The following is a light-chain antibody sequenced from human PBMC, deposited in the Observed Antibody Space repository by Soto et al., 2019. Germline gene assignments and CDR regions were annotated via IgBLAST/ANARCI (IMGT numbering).Light chain of an antibody. Sequence: EIVMTQSPATLSVSPGERATLSCRASQSVSSNFAWYYQKPGQAPRLLIYGASTRDTGIRARFSGSGSGTEFTLTISRLQSEDFAVYYCQQYNIWPFTFGQGTKLEIK. CDR1: QSVSSN. CDR2: GAS. CDR3: QQYNIWPFT. V-gene: IGKV3-15*01. J-gene: IGKJ2*01.